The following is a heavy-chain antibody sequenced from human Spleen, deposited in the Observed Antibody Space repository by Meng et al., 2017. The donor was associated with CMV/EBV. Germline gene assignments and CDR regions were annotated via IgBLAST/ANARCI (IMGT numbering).Heavy chain of an antibody. CDR2: IDRSSSYM. V-gene: IGHV3-21*05. Sequence: GGSLRLSCAASGFTFRSYSMNWIRQAPGKGPEWVSFIDRSSSYMYYADSVKGRFTISRDNAKNTLYLQMNSLRAEDTAMYYCARGGTSGAFDIWGQGTMVTVSS. CDR3: ARGGTSGAFDI. D-gene: IGHD1-26*01. J-gene: IGHJ3*02. CDR1: GFTFRSYS.